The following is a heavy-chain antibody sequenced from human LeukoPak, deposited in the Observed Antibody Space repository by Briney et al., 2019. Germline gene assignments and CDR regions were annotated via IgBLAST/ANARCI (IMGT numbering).Heavy chain of an antibody. CDR1: GGSINSFY. CDR3: ARHWGSRGAFDI. J-gene: IGHJ3*02. CDR2: IYYSGST. Sequence: SETLSLTCSVSGGSINSFYWSWIRQPPGKGLEWIGYIYYSGSTNYNPSLKSRVTVSVDTSKNQFSLNLSSVTAADTAVYYCARHWGSRGAFDIWGQGTMVTVSS. V-gene: IGHV4-59*01. D-gene: IGHD7-27*01.